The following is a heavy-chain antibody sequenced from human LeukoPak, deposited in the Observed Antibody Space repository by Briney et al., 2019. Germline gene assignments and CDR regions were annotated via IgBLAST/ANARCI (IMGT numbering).Heavy chain of an antibody. D-gene: IGHD3-16*01. CDR2: INQDGSEK. CDR3: TRDVREAYDI. Sequence: PGGSLRLSCEASGFRFCGFWMNWVRQAPGKGPERVANINQDGSEKLYVDSVKGRFTISRDNARNSLYLQMNSLRVEDTAVYYCTRDVREAYDIWGHGTMVTVSS. J-gene: IGHJ3*02. CDR1: GFRFCGFW. V-gene: IGHV3-7*01.